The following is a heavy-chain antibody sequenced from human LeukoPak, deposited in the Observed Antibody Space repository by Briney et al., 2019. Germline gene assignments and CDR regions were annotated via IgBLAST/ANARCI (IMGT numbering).Heavy chain of an antibody. J-gene: IGHJ6*02. V-gene: IGHV4-39*01. CDR2: IYYSGYT. CDR1: GGSISNSTYY. CDR3: ARHSPGYYYYDMDV. Sequence: SETLSLTCIVSGGSISNSTYYWGWIRQPPGKGPEWIGSIYYSGYTYYNPSLKSRVTISVDTSKNQFSLKLSSVTAADTAVYYCARHSPGYYYYDMDVWGQGTTVTVSS.